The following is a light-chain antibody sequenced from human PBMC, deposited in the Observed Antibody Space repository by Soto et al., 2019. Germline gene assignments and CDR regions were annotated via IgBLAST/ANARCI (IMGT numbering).Light chain of an antibody. V-gene: IGKV3-15*01. Sequence: EIVMTQSPATLSVSPGERATLSCRASQSISSNLAWYQQKPGQAPRLLIYGASTRATGSPDRISGSGSGTEFILTISSLQSEDFAVYYCQQYNNWPPYTFGQGTKLEIK. CDR2: GAS. CDR3: QQYNNWPPYT. J-gene: IGKJ2*01. CDR1: QSISSN.